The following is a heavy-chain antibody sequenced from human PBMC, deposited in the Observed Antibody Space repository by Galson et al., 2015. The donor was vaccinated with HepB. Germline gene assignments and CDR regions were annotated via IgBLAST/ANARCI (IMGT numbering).Heavy chain of an antibody. CDR2: IYYSGST. CDR3: ARDKQQLVHYYYYMDV. Sequence: TLSLTCTVSGGSISSYYWSWIRQPPGKGLEWIGYIYYSGSTNYNPSLKSRVTISVDTSKNQFSLKLSSVTAADTAVYYCARDKQQLVHYYYYMDVWGKGTTVTVSS. J-gene: IGHJ6*03. CDR1: GGSISSYY. D-gene: IGHD6-13*01. V-gene: IGHV4-59*01.